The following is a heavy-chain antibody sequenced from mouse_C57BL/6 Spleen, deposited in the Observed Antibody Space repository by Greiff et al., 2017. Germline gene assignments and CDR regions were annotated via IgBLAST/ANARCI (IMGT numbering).Heavy chain of an antibody. CDR1: GYAFSSYW. V-gene: IGHV1-80*01. D-gene: IGHD3-3*01. Sequence: VHLVESGAELVKPGASVKISCKASGYAFSSYWMNWVKQRPGKGLEWIGQIYPGDGDTNYNGKFKGKATLTADKSSSTAYMQLSSLTSEDSAVYFCARGDGAWFAYWGQGTLVTVSA. J-gene: IGHJ3*01. CDR2: IYPGDGDT. CDR3: ARGDGAWFAY.